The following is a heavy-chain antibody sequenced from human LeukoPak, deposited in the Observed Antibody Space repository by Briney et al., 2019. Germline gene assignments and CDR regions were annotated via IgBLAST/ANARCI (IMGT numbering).Heavy chain of an antibody. CDR1: GGSVSSSSYY. D-gene: IGHD4-17*01. Sequence: SETLSLTCTVSGGSVSSSSYYWGWIRQPPGKGLEWIGSIFYSGSTYYNPSLQSRVTISIDTSKNQFSLKLSSVTAADPAVYYCARSTVATWVGDFDYWGQGTLVTVSS. CDR2: IFYSGST. V-gene: IGHV4-39*01. J-gene: IGHJ4*02. CDR3: ARSTVATWVGDFDY.